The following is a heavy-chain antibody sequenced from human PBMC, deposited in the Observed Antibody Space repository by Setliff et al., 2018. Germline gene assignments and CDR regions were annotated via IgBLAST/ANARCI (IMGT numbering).Heavy chain of an antibody. CDR3: ARDRTYYASGTYTRYFDY. CDR1: GGYVKSHY. CDR2: VFYSGDT. V-gene: IGHV4-59*02. Sequence: PSETLSLTCTVSGGYVKSHYWSWIRQTPEKGLEWIGFVFYSGDTRYNPSLKSRVTMSVDTSMNQFSLNLNSGTAADTAVYYCARDRTYYASGTYTRYFDYWGQGILVTASS. D-gene: IGHD3-10*01. J-gene: IGHJ4*02.